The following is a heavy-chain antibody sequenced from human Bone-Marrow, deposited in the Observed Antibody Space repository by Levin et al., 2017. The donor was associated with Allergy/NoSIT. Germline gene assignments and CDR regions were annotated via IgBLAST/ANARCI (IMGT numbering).Heavy chain of an antibody. CDR2: IDSDGNT. CDR1: EFSVSGKY. J-gene: IGHJ6*03. CDR3: ACSGHDIESGYYYYYFTDV. D-gene: IGHD2-2*03. V-gene: IGHV3-66*02. Sequence: PGGSLRLSCTSSEFSVSGKYMNWVRQTPRKGLEWVSLIDSDGNTFYADSVEGRFTISRDTSKNTVSLQMDSLRVEDTAVYFCACSGHDIESGYYYYYFTDVWGKGTTVTVSS.